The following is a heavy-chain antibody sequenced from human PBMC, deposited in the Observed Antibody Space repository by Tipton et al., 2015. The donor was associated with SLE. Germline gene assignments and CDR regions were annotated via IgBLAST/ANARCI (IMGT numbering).Heavy chain of an antibody. CDR3: AATVTALSGAVYYGMDV. J-gene: IGHJ6*02. Sequence: QSGAEVKKPGTSVKVSCKASGLTFSTSAMHWVRQARGQRLEWIGWIVVGSGLTTYAQKFQERVTISSDMSTTTVFLELSSLGSEDTAMYYCAATVTALSGAVYYGMDVWGHGTTVTVSS. D-gene: IGHD2-8*02. CDR2: IVVGSGLT. V-gene: IGHV1-58*02. CDR1: GLTFSTSA.